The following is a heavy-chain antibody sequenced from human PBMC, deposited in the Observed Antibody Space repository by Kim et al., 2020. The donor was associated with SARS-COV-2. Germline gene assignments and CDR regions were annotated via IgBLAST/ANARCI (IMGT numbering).Heavy chain of an antibody. CDR3: GRGIPPLFIAADY. CDR1: GGSISSSSYY. D-gene: IGHD6-13*01. V-gene: IGHV4-39*07. CDR2: IYYSGST. J-gene: IGHJ4*02. Sequence: SETLSLTCTVSGGSISSSSYYWGWIRQPPGKGLEWIGSIYYSGSTYYTPSLKSRVTISVDTSKYQFSLKLSSVTAADTAVYYCGRGIPPLFIAADYWGQGTLVTVSS.